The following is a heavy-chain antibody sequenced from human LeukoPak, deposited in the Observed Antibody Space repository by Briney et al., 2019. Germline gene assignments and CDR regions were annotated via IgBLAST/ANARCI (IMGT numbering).Heavy chain of an antibody. V-gene: IGHV1-69*13. Sequence: ASVKVSCKASGGTFSSYAISWVRQAPGQGLGWMGGIIPIFGTANYAQKFQGRATITADESTSTAYMELSSLRSEDTAVYYCARDSSEFRSLIPHWGQGTLVTVSS. CDR2: IIPIFGTA. CDR1: GGTFSSYA. J-gene: IGHJ1*01. CDR3: ARDSSEFRSLIPH. D-gene: IGHD2-21*01.